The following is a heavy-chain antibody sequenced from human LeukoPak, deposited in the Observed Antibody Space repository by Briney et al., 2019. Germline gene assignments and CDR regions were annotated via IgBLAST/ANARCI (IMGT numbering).Heavy chain of an antibody. CDR2: FDPEDGEK. D-gene: IGHD1-26*01. Sequence: ASVKVSCKVSGYTLTELSMHWVRQAPGNGLECMGGFDPEDGEKIYAQKLQGRVTMTGDTSTDTAYMELSSLRSEDTAVYYCATDLRRVGSTKMKYWGQGTLVTVSS. J-gene: IGHJ4*02. CDR3: ATDLRRVGSTKMKY. V-gene: IGHV1-24*01. CDR1: GYTLTELS.